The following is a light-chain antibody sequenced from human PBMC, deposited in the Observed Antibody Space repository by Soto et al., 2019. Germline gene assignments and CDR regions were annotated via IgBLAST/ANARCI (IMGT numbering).Light chain of an antibody. CDR1: SSNIGADYN. Sequence: QAVVTQPPSVSGAPGQRVTISCTGSSSNIGADYNVYWYQHLPGTAPKLLMSGNGNRPSGVPDRFSGSKSDSSASLAITGFQAEDEADYYCQSYDSALGAWVFGGGTKLTVL. CDR2: GNG. J-gene: IGLJ3*02. CDR3: QSYDSALGAWV. V-gene: IGLV1-40*01.